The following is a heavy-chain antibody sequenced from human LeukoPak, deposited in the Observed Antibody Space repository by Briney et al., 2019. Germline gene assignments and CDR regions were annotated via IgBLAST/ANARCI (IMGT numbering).Heavy chain of an antibody. Sequence: SETLSLTCTVSGGSISSYYWSWIRQPPGKGLEWIGYIYYSGSTNYNPSLKSRVTISVDTSKNQFSLKLSSVTAADTAVYYCARERYDFWSGYQPYYFDYWGQGTLVTVSS. V-gene: IGHV4-59*01. D-gene: IGHD3-3*01. CDR2: IYYSGST. J-gene: IGHJ4*02. CDR1: GGSISSYY. CDR3: ARERYDFWSGYQPYYFDY.